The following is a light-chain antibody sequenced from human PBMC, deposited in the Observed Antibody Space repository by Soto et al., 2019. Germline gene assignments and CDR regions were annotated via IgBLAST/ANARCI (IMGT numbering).Light chain of an antibody. V-gene: IGKV3-20*01. Sequence: EIVLTQSPCTLSLSPGERATLSCRASQSVSSSYLAWYQQKPGQAPRLLIYGASSRATGIPDRFSGSGSGTDFTLTISRLEPEDFAVYYCHQYGSSPRTFGQGTKVDIK. CDR2: GAS. CDR1: QSVSSSY. CDR3: HQYGSSPRT. J-gene: IGKJ1*01.